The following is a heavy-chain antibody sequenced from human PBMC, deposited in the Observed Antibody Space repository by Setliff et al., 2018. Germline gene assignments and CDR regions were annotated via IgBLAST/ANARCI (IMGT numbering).Heavy chain of an antibody. CDR2: ISGSSGYK. CDR1: GFTFESHT. V-gene: IGHV3-21*01. J-gene: IGHJ6*03. Sequence: LRLSCAASGFTFESHTMNWVRQAPRKGLEWVSSISGSSGYKYYADSLKGRFTISRDNAKSSLYLQVDSLRAEDTAVYYCARNYYDSGDHLPFYYYYMDAWGKGTTVTVSS. D-gene: IGHD3-22*01. CDR3: ARNYYDSGDHLPFYYYYMDA.